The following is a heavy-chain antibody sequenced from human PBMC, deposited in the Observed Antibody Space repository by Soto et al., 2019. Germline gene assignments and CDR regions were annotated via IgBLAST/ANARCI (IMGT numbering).Heavy chain of an antibody. CDR3: ARQPYYYDRSGYWRMGWTLDY. CDR1: GGSISSSSYY. Sequence: QLQLQESGPGLVKPSETLSLTCTVSGGSISSSSYYWGWIRQPPGKGLEWIGSIYYSGSTYYNPSLKSRVTISVDTSKNQFSLKLSSVTAADTAVYYCARQPYYYDRSGYWRMGWTLDYWGQGTLVTVSS. CDR2: IYYSGST. V-gene: IGHV4-39*01. J-gene: IGHJ4*02. D-gene: IGHD3-22*01.